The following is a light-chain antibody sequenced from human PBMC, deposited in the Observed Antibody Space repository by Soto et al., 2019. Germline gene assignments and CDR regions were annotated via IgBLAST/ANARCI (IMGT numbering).Light chain of an antibody. Sequence: IVLTHSPCTLSLSPLERATLSFMSSQSLSSSQLAWYQQKPVQAPRLLIHDASSRATGISDRFTGSGSGTDFTLTITTLEPEDFAVYYCQQYGSSPRTFGLGTKVDIK. V-gene: IGKV3-20*01. CDR3: QQYGSSPRT. CDR2: DAS. CDR1: QSLSSSQ. J-gene: IGKJ1*01.